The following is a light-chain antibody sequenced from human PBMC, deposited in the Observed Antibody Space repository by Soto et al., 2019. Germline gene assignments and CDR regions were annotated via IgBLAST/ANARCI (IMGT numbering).Light chain of an antibody. Sequence: DIQMTQSPSSLAASVGDRVTITCQASQDINKNLIWYQQKPGKAPKLLIYDASDLETGVPSRFSGSGSGTGFIFTISRLHPEDFATYYCQQYESLPLTFGQGTRLEN. CDR2: DAS. CDR3: QQYESLPLT. V-gene: IGKV1-33*01. CDR1: QDINKN. J-gene: IGKJ5*01.